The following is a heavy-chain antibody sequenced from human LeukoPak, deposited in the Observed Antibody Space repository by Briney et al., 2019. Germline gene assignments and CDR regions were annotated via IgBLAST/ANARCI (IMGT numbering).Heavy chain of an antibody. CDR3: ARFGWELLGGFDY. CDR2: IYYSGST. Sequence: SETLSLTCTVSGGSISSSSYYWGWIRQPPGKGLEWIGSIYYSGSTYYNPSLKSRVTISVDTSKNQFSLKLSSVTAADTAVYYCARFGWELLGGFDYWGQGTLVTVSS. CDR1: GGSISSSSYY. V-gene: IGHV4-39*07. D-gene: IGHD1-26*01. J-gene: IGHJ4*02.